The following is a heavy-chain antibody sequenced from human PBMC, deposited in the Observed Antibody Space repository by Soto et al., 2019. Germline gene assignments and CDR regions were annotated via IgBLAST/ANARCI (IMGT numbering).Heavy chain of an antibody. CDR2: IKGEADGGTT. CDR3: TTGLSNGYYNFDY. D-gene: IGHD3-22*01. V-gene: IGHV3-15*01. J-gene: IGHJ4*02. Sequence: GGSLRLSCAASGFTFSNAWMSWVRQTPGKGLEWVGRIKGEADGGTTDYAAPVKGRITISRDHSKDTFYLQLNSLKTEDTAVYYCTTGLSNGYYNFDYWGQGT. CDR1: GFTFSNAW.